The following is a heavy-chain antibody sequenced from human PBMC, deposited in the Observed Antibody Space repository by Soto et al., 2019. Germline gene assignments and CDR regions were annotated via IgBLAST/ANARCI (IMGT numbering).Heavy chain of an antibody. CDR1: GFTCGTYS. J-gene: IGHJ6*02. Sequence: GGSLRLSGAGSGFTCGTYSMNWVRQAAGKGLEWIAYISYDSYTIQYADSVKGRFTISRDNAKNSLYLQMNSLRDEDTAVYYCARLYYDYVCGEGTTVTVS. V-gene: IGHV3-48*02. CDR2: ISYDSYTI. CDR3: ARLYYDYV. D-gene: IGHD3-3*01.